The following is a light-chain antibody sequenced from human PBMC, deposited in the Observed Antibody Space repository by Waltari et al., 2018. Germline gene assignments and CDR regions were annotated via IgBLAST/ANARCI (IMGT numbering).Light chain of an antibody. J-gene: IGLJ2*01. CDR2: EAN. CDR3: CSYAGSPTFVI. CDR1: SSDVGSYNL. Sequence: QSALTQPASVSGSPGQSITLPCTGTSSDVGSYNLVSWYQQPPGKAPSLMIYEANKRPSGVSTRFSGSESGNTASLTISGLQAEDEADYYCCSYAGSPTFVIFGGGSKLTVL. V-gene: IGLV2-23*02.